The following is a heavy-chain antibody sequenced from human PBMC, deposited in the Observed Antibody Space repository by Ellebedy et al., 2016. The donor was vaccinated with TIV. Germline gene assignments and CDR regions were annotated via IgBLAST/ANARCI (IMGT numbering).Heavy chain of an antibody. D-gene: IGHD2-15*01. V-gene: IGHV4-4*02. Sequence: MPSETLSLTCVVSGGSITSENWWSWVRHSPQKGLEWIGEIYKSGTTNYNPSLKGRVIISLDKSKNQFSLNLRSMTAADTAVHYCASLGYCSCYDCNAVRWGQGTLVTVSS. CDR1: GGSITSENW. CDR2: IYKSGTT. CDR3: ASLGYCSCYDCNAVR. J-gene: IGHJ4*02.